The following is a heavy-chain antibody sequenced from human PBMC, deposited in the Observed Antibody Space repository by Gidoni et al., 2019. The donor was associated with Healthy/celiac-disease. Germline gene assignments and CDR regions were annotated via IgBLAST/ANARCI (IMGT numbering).Heavy chain of an antibody. D-gene: IGHD3-22*01. CDR2: ISSSSSYI. V-gene: IGHV3-21*01. CDR1: GFTFSSYS. CDR3: ARGGPITMVVVEEAFDI. Sequence: EVQLVESGGGLVKPGGSLRLSCAASGFTFSSYSMNWVRQAPGKGLEWVSSISSSSSYIYYADSVKGRFTISRDNAKNSLYLQMNSLRAEDTAVYYCARGGPITMVVVEEAFDIWGQGTMVTVSS. J-gene: IGHJ3*02.